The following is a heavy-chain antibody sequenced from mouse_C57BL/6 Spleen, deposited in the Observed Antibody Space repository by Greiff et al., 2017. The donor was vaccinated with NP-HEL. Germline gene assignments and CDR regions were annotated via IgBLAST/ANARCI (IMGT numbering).Heavy chain of an antibody. CDR2: IDPSDSYT. CDR1: GYTFTSYW. J-gene: IGHJ3*01. D-gene: IGHD4-1*01. V-gene: IGHV1-59*01. Sequence: QVQLQQPGAELVRPGTSVKLSCKASGYTFTSYWMHWVKQRPGQGLEWIGVIDPSDSYTNYNQKFKGKATLTVDTSSSTAYMQLSSLTSEDSAVYYCAPNWDTFAYWGQGTLVTVSA. CDR3: APNWDTFAY.